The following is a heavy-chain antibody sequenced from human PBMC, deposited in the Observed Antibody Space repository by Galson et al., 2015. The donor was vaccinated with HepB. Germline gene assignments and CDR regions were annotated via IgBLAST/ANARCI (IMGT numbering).Heavy chain of an antibody. CDR1: GYTFTSYH. CDR2: INPSGDSA. V-gene: IGHV1-46*01. D-gene: IGHD1-26*01. J-gene: IGHJ4*02. CDR3: ARGLSGPNPIGIDY. Sequence: SVKVSCKASGYTFTSYHMFWVRQAPGQGLEWMGLINPSGDSATYSQKFQGTVTMTRDTSTSTVYMELSSLRSEDTAVYYCARGLSGPNPIGIDYWGQGTLVTVSS.